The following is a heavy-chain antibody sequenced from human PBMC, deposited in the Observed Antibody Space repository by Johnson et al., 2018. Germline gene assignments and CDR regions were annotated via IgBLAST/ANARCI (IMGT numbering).Heavy chain of an antibody. CDR3: AARYWGGDCYRIYVENAVDS. J-gene: IGHJ3*02. CDR1: GFTFSNYA. CDR2: ISYDGSNK. Sequence: QVQLVESGGGVVQPGRSLRLSCAASGFTFSNYAIHWVRQAPGKGLEWVAVISYDGSNKYYADSVKGRFTISRDNSKNTLYLQMNSLRAEATAVCYCAARYWGGDCYRIYVENAVDSGGQGTMVTVSS. V-gene: IGHV3-30*14. D-gene: IGHD2-21*02.